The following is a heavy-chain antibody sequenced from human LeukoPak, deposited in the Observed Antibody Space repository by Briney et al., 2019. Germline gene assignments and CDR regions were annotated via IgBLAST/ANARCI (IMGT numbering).Heavy chain of an antibody. J-gene: IGHJ4*02. Sequence: PSETVSLTCAVSGGSISSSNWWSWVRQPPGKGLEWIGEIYHSGSTNYNPSLKSRVTISVDKSKNQFSLKLSSVTASDTAVYYCSRLGYCSGGCFYFDYWGQGTLVTVSS. D-gene: IGHD2-15*01. V-gene: IGHV4-4*02. CDR1: GGSISSSNW. CDR2: IYHSGST. CDR3: SRLGYCSGGCFYFDY.